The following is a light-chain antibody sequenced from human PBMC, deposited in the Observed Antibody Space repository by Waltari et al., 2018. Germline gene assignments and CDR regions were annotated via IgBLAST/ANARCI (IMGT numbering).Light chain of an antibody. J-gene: IGKJ1*01. V-gene: IGKV3-20*01. CDR3: QHYVRLPAT. CDR1: QSVSRT. CDR2: GAS. Sequence: EIVLTQSPGTLSLPPGERDTLSCRASQSVSRTLAWYQQKPGQAPRLLIFGASNRATGIPDRFSGSGSGTDFSLIITRLEPEDSAMYYCQHYVRLPATFGQGTKVEIK.